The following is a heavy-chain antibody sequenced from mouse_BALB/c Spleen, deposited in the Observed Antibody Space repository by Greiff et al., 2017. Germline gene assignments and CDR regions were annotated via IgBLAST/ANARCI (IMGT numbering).Heavy chain of an antibody. CDR1: GYTFTSYW. D-gene: IGHD2-14*01. Sequence: VQLQQSGAELARPGASVKLSCKASGYTFTSYWMQWVKQRPGQGLEWIGAIYPGDGDTRYTQKFKGKATLTADKSSSTAYMQLSSLASEDSAVYYCARGGYRYDEGFAYWGQGTLVTVSA. CDR3: ARGGYRYDEGFAY. V-gene: IGHV1-87*01. CDR2: IYPGDGDT. J-gene: IGHJ3*01.